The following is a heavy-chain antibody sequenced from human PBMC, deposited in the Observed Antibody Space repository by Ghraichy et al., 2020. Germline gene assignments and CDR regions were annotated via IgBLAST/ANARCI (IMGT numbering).Heavy chain of an antibody. CDR3: ARASPENVATGPGDY. CDR2: IWYDGGSK. D-gene: IGHD1-14*01. V-gene: IGHV3-33*01. CDR1: GFTFNNYG. Sequence: GESLRLSCAASGFTFNNYGMHWVRQAPGKGLEWVALIWYDGGSKYYADSVEGRFTISRDKSKKTLYLQMDSLRVEDTAVYYCARASPENVATGPGDYWGQGTLVTVSS. J-gene: IGHJ4*02.